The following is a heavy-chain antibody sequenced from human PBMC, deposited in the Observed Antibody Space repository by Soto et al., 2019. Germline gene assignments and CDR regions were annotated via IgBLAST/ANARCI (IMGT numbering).Heavy chain of an antibody. Sequence: QVQLVQSGAEVKKPGSSVKVSCKASGGTFSSYAISWVRQAPGQGLEWMGGIIPIFGTANYAQKFQGRVTITADEYTSTAYMELSSLRSEDTDVYYCARDLRRGVSSVKAKDSGSYGYWGQGTLVTVFS. CDR3: ARDLRRGVSSVKAKDSGSYGY. CDR2: IIPIFGTA. D-gene: IGHD3-10*01. CDR1: GGTFSSYA. J-gene: IGHJ4*02. V-gene: IGHV1-69*01.